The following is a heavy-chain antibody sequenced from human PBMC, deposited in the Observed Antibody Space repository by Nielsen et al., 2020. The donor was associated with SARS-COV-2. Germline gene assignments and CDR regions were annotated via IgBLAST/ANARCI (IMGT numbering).Heavy chain of an antibody. D-gene: IGHD3-10*01. CDR2: TNHRGST. CDR3: ARAVYYGSGSHYRGSDY. V-gene: IGHV4-39*07. Sequence: SETLSLTCTVSGGSISSGDYYWSWIRQSPGMGLEWIGETNHRGSTNYNPSLKSRVTISVDTSKTQFSLKLISVSAADTAVYFCARAVYYGSGSHYRGSDYWGQGTLVTVSS. CDR1: GGSISSGDYY. J-gene: IGHJ4*02.